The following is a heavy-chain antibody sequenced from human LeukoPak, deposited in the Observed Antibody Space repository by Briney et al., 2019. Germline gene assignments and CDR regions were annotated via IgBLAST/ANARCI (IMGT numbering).Heavy chain of an antibody. V-gene: IGHV3-30*18. CDR1: GFTFSSYG. J-gene: IGHJ4*02. CDR3: AKDEEYYYGSGSYYTDY. Sequence: PGRSLRLSCAASGFTFSSYGMHWVRQAPGKGLEWVAVISYDGSNKYYADSVKGRFTISRDNSKNTLYLQMNSLRAEDTAVYYCAKDEEYYYGSGSYYTDYWGQGTLVTVSS. CDR2: ISYDGSNK. D-gene: IGHD3-10*01.